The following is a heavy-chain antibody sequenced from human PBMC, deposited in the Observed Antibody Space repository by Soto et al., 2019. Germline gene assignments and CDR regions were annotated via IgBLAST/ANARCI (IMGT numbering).Heavy chain of an antibody. J-gene: IGHJ4*02. D-gene: IGHD6-13*01. Sequence: QVQLVQSGAEVKKPGSSVKVSCKASGGTFSSYAISWVRQAPGQGLEWMGGIIPIFGTANYAQKFQGRVTITPDESTSTAYMELISLRSEDTAVYYCARDFIAAAGTRLDKGFDYWVQGTLVTVSS. V-gene: IGHV1-69*01. CDR2: IIPIFGTA. CDR1: GGTFSSYA. CDR3: ARDFIAAAGTRLDKGFDY.